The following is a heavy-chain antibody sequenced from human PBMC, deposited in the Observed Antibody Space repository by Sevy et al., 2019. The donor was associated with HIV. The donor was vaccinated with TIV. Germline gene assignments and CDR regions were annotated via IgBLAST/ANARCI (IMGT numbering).Heavy chain of an antibody. CDR2: IGTAGDT. J-gene: IGHJ6*02. D-gene: IGHD3-22*01. CDR3: ARARIYYYDSSGWCLDGMDV. CDR1: GFTFSSYD. V-gene: IGHV3-13*01. Sequence: GGSLRLSCAASGFTFSSYDMHWVRQATGKGLEWVSAIGTAGDTYYAGSVKGRFTISRENAKNSLYLQMNSLRAGDTAVYYCARARIYYYDSSGWCLDGMDVWGQGTTVTVSS.